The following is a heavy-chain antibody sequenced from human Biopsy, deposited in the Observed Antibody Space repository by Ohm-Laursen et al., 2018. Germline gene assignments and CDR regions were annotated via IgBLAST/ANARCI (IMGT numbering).Heavy chain of an antibody. CDR3: ARGDYFDSNGYFWFDP. CDR1: GGSISSGGPY. CDR2: IFNSANT. J-gene: IGHJ5*02. V-gene: IGHV4-31*01. Sequence: SETLSLTCIVSGGSISSGGPYWSWIRQRPGKGLEWIGYIFNSANTYYNPSLKNLITISGDTSKNQFSLKLNSVTAADTAVYYCARGDYFDSNGYFWFDPWGQGTLVTVSS. D-gene: IGHD3-22*01.